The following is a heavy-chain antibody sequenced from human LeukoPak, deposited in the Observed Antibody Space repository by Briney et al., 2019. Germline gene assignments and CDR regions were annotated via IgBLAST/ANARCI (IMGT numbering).Heavy chain of an antibody. V-gene: IGHV3-43*02. CDR2: ISGGGGST. CDR1: GFTFDDYA. CDR3: AKDARYSYGSHHDY. J-gene: IGHJ4*02. Sequence: GGSLRLSCAASGFTFDDYAMHWVRQAPGKGLEWVSLISGGGGSTYYADSVKGRFTISRDNSKNSLYLQMNSLRTEDTALYYCAKDARYSYGSHHDYWGQGTLVTVSS. D-gene: IGHD5-18*01.